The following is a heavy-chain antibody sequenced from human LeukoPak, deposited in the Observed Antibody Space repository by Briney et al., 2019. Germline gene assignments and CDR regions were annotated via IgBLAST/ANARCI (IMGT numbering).Heavy chain of an antibody. J-gene: IGHJ6*03. CDR1: GGSISSYY. V-gene: IGHV4-59*01. D-gene: IGHD3-3*01. CDR3: ARASMDFWSACYYMDV. Sequence: SETLSLTCTVSGGSISSYYWSWIRQPPGKGLEWIGYIYYSGSTNYNPSLKSRVTISVDTSKNQFSLKLSSVTAADTAVYYCARASMDFWSACYYMDVWGKGTTVTVSS. CDR2: IYYSGST.